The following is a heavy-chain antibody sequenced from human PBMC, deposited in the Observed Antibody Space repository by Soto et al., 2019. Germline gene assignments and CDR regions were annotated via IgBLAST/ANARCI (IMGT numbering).Heavy chain of an antibody. CDR3: ARRGSGHTFDY. Sequence: ASVKVSFKASGYTFTNNDVSWVRQATGQGLEWMGWMNPGSGDTGYAQKFQGRVTMTRDISIATAYMELTSLTSEDTAIYYCARRGSGHTFDYWGQGTLVTVSS. CDR1: GYTFTNND. CDR2: MNPGSGDT. J-gene: IGHJ4*02. D-gene: IGHD3-10*01. V-gene: IGHV1-8*01.